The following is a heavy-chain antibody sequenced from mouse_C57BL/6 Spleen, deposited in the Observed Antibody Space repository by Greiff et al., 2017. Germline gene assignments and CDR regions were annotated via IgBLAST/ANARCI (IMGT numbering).Heavy chain of an antibody. CDR3: ARYYGSSPLYAMDY. V-gene: IGHV1-81*01. J-gene: IGHJ4*01. CDR1: GYTFPSSG. D-gene: IGHD1-1*01. CDR2: IYPRSGNT. Sequence: VQLQQSGAELARPGASVKLSCKASGYTFPSSGISWVKQRTGQGLEWIGEIYPRSGNTYYNEKFKGKATLTADKSSSTAYMELRSLTSEDSAVYFCARYYGSSPLYAMDYWGQGTSVTVSS.